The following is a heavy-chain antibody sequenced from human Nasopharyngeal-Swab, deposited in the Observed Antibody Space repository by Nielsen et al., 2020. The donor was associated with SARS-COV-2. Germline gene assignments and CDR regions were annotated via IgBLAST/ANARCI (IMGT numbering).Heavy chain of an antibody. CDR1: GFSLSNARMG. V-gene: IGHV2-26*01. J-gene: IGHJ6*03. CDR3: ARILTAVAGTFYYYYMDV. D-gene: IGHD6-19*01. CDR2: IFSNDEK. Sequence: SGPTLVKPTETLTLTCTVSGFSLSNARMGVSWIRQPPGKALEWLAHIFSNDEKSYSTSLKSRLTISKDTSKSQVVLTMTNMGPVDTATYYCARILTAVAGTFYYYYMDVWGKGTTVTVSS.